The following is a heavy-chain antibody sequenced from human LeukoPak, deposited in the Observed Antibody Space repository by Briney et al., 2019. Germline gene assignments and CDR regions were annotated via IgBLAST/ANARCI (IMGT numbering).Heavy chain of an antibody. CDR3: ARSDYYGSGSSLYYFDY. CDR2: ISSSSSYI. Sequence: GGSLRLSCAASGFTFSSYSMNWVRQAPGEGLEWVSSISSSSSYIYYADSVKGRFTISRDNAKNSLYLQMNSLRAEDTAVYYCARSDYYGSGSSLYYFDYWGQGTLVTVSS. V-gene: IGHV3-21*01. D-gene: IGHD3-10*01. J-gene: IGHJ4*02. CDR1: GFTFSSYS.